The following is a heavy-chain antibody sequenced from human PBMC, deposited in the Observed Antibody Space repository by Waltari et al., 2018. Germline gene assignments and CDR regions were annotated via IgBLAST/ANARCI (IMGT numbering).Heavy chain of an antibody. CDR2: IYSSGST. CDR3: ARASYGSGSSWFDP. Sequence: QVQLQESGPGLVKPSETLSLICSVSGGSISTHFWGWIRQPPGKTLEWIGNIYSSGSTNYNPSLTSRVTISLDMSKNQFSLKLRSVSAADTAVYYCARASYGSGSSWFDPWGQGNLDTVSS. CDR1: GGSISTHF. D-gene: IGHD3-10*01. V-gene: IGHV4-59*11. J-gene: IGHJ5*02.